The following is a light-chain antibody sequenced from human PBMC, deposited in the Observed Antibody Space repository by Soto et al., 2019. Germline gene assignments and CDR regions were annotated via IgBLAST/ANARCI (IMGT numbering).Light chain of an antibody. CDR1: QSVSSN. CDR2: GAS. J-gene: IGKJ5*01. Sequence: EIVMTQSPATLSVSPGERATLSCRASQSVSSNLAWYQQKPGQAPSLLIYGASTRATGIPDRFSGSGSGTDFTLTISRLEPEDFAVYYCQQYGSSPITFGQGTRLEIK. CDR3: QQYGSSPIT. V-gene: IGKV3-20*01.